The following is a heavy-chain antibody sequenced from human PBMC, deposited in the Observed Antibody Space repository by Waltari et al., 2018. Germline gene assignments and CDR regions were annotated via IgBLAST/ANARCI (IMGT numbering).Heavy chain of an antibody. J-gene: IGHJ6*03. CDR1: GFMFDGYA. CDR2: IDWRSGRI. Sequence: EVQLMESGGDLVQPGRSLRLSCAASGFMFDGYAVHWVRQGPGKGLEWVSAIDWRSGRIDYADSVKGRFTLSRDNTKNSLYLQMNSLRPEDTALYYCGKDLTPGGMDVWGKGTMVTVSS. D-gene: IGHD3-10*01. CDR3: GKDLTPGGMDV. V-gene: IGHV3-9*01.